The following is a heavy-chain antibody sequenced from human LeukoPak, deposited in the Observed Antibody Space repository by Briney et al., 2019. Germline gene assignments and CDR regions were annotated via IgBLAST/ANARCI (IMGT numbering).Heavy chain of an antibody. D-gene: IGHD6-6*01. J-gene: IGHJ6*03. V-gene: IGHV3-74*01. CDR1: GFTFSSYW. CDR2: INYDGSST. CDR3: ARDRAGAARAYMDV. Sequence: PGGSLRLSCAASGFTFSSYWMHWVRQAPGKGLVWVSRINYDGSSTNYADSVKGRFTISRDYAKNTLYLQMNSLRAEDTAVYYCARDRAGAARAYMDVWGKGTTVTVSS.